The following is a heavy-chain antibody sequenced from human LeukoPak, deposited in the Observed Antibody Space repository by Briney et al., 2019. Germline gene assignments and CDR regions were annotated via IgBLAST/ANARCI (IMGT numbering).Heavy chain of an antibody. J-gene: IGHJ6*03. D-gene: IGHD1-26*01. CDR2: SIPIFGTA. CDR1: GGTFSSYA. V-gene: IGHV1-69*06. Sequence: ASVKVSCKASGGTFSSYAISWVRQAPGQGLEWMGGSIPIFGTANYAQKFQGRVTITADKSTSTAYMELSSLRSEDTAVYYCARGDKRVYYYYMDVWGKGTTVTVSS. CDR3: ARGDKRVYYYYMDV.